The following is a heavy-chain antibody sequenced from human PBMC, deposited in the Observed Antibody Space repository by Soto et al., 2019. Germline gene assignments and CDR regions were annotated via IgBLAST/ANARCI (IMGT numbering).Heavy chain of an antibody. Sequence: SETLSLTCTVSGGSISSYYWSWIRQPPGKGLEWIGYIYYSGSTNYNPSLKSRVTISVDTSKNQFSLKLSSVTAADTAVYYCAGYSSQYYYYYYGMDVWGQGTTVT. CDR2: IYYSGST. CDR3: AGYSSQYYYYYYGMDV. V-gene: IGHV4-59*01. J-gene: IGHJ6*02. D-gene: IGHD6-13*01. CDR1: GGSISSYY.